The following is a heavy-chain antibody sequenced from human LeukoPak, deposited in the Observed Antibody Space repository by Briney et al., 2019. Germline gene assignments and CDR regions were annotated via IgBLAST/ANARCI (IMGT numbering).Heavy chain of an antibody. V-gene: IGHV4-30-4*01. CDR3: ATNCDSSGPSFDY. J-gene: IGHJ4*02. CDR2: IYYSGTT. Sequence: SETLSLTCTVSGGSISSGDYYWSWIRQPPGKGLEWIGYIYYSGTTYQNPSLKSRVTISVDTSKNQFSLKLSSVTAADTAVYYCATNCDSSGPSFDYWGQGTLVTVSS. CDR1: GGSISSGDYY. D-gene: IGHD3-22*01.